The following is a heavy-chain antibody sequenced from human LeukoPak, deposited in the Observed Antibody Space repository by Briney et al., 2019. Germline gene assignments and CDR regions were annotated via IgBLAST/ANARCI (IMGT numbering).Heavy chain of an antibody. V-gene: IGHV3-74*01. CDR3: ARDGVEFYNWFDP. CDR2: INSDGSST. J-gene: IGHJ5*02. D-gene: IGHD2-21*01. Sequence: GGSLRLSCAASGFSFSNYWMHWVRQAPGKGLVWVSRINSDGSSTTYADSVKGRFTISRDNAKNTLYLQMNSLRAEDTAVYYCARDGVEFYNWFDPWGQGTWSPSPQ. CDR1: GFSFSNYW.